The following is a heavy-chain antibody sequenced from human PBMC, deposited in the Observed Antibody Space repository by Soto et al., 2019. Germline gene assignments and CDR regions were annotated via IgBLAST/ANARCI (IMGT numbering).Heavy chain of an antibody. Sequence: GGSLRLSCAASGFTFYNFAMSWVRQAPGKGLEWVSGISDSGHSTYYADSARGRFTISRDNSKNTLYLQMNSLRAEDTAVYYCAKVLFGFTYGKFDYWGQGTLVTVSS. CDR1: GFTFYNFA. CDR2: ISDSGHST. CDR3: AKVLFGFTYGKFDY. V-gene: IGHV3-23*01. D-gene: IGHD5-18*01. J-gene: IGHJ4*02.